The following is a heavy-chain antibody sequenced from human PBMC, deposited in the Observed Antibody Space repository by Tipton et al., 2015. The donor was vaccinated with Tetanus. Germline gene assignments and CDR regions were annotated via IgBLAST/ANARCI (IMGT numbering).Heavy chain of an antibody. J-gene: IGHJ6*03. CDR3: AKEALGVLNL. CDR1: GITFKSYT. V-gene: IGHV3-23*01. D-gene: IGHD1-14*01. CDR2: ISGSRITP. Sequence: GTLRLSCTASGITFKSYTLNWVRQAPGNGLEWVAAISGSRITPYYADSVKGRFTISRDNSKNTLSLQLNSLRADDTAIYYCAKEALGVLNLWGTSTTVIVSS.